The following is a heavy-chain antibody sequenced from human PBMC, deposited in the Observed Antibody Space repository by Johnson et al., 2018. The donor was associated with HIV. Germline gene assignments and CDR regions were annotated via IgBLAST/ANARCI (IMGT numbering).Heavy chain of an antibody. D-gene: IGHD2-2*01. V-gene: IGHV3-23*04. CDR2: ISGSGGSS. CDR1: AFTFSSYG. Sequence: VQLVESGGGGVQPGRSLRLSCAASAFTFSSYGMHWVRQAPGKGLEWVSAISGSGGSSSYAASVKGRFTLSSDDSKNSLYLQMNSLKTEDTAVYYCARGDCSSTSCPRNAFDIWGQGTMVTVSS. J-gene: IGHJ3*02. CDR3: ARGDCSSTSCPRNAFDI.